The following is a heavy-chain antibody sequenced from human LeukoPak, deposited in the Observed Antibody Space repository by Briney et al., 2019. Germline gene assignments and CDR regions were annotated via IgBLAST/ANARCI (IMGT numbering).Heavy chain of an antibody. D-gene: IGHD3-10*01. J-gene: IGHJ4*02. Sequence: SETLSLTCTVSGGSITTITYYWGWIRQPPGKVLEWIGSIYYTGNTNYHPSLKSRATISVDTSKNQFSLKLSSVTAADTAVYYCARVHYYGSGKGSFDYWGQGTLVTVSS. CDR2: IYYTGNT. CDR3: ARVHYYGSGKGSFDY. CDR1: GGSITTITYY. V-gene: IGHV4-39*07.